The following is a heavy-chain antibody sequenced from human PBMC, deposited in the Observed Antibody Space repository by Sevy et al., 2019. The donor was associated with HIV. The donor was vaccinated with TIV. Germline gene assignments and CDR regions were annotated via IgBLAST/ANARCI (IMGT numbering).Heavy chain of an antibody. D-gene: IGHD3-10*01. CDR1: GFTVSSNY. V-gene: IGHV3-53*01. CDR2: IYSVGNT. Sequence: GGSLRLSCATSGFTVSSNYMTWVRQAPGKGLEWVSVIYSVGNTYYADSVRGRFTISSDNSKNTLYLQMNSLRVDDTAVYYCAIPAHTWVRGGTEGFWDYWGQGTLVTVSS. J-gene: IGHJ4*02. CDR3: AIPAHTWVRGGTEGFWDY.